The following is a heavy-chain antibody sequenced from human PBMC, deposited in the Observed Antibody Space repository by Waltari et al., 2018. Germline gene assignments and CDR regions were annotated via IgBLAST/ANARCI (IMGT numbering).Heavy chain of an antibody. D-gene: IGHD3-10*01. V-gene: IGHV3-7*04. CDR2: RNDDAKEK. Sequence: EVQLVESGGGLVQPGGSLRLSCAASGFTFNKYWMTWVRQAPGKGLEWVANRNDDAKEKYHVDSVKGRFTISRDNTKKSLYLQMNSLRVDDTAVYYCARGEEGYGEAYYWGQGTLVTVSS. CDR1: GFTFNKYW. CDR3: ARGEEGYGEAYY. J-gene: IGHJ4*02.